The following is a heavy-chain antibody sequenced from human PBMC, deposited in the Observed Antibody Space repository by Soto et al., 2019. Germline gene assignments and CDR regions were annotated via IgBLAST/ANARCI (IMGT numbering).Heavy chain of an antibody. CDR3: TRSIGSGRVMGGFDY. Sequence: QVQLVQSGVEVKKPGSAVKVSCKASGGTFNMYAMNWVRQAPGQGLEWMGGIIPIFDAPRYSQQFQGRVTITVNESTSTDYMELSSLRSDDTAIYYCTRSIGSGRVMGGFDYSGQRTLVTVSS. CDR1: GGTFNMYA. D-gene: IGHD3-16*01. J-gene: IGHJ4*02. CDR2: IIPIFDAP. V-gene: IGHV1-69*01.